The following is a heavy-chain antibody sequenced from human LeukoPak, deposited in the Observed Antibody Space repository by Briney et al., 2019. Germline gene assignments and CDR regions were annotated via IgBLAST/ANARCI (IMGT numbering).Heavy chain of an antibody. CDR1: GGSFSGYY. Sequence: NPSETLPLTCAIDGGSFSGYYWRWIRQPPGKGLEWIGEINHSGRTNYNPSLKSRVTISVDTSKNQFSLKLSSVTAADTAVYYCARIDYYDGYDYWGQGTLVTVSS. D-gene: IGHD3-16*01. CDR3: ARIDYYDGYDY. V-gene: IGHV4-34*01. J-gene: IGHJ4*02. CDR2: INHSGRT.